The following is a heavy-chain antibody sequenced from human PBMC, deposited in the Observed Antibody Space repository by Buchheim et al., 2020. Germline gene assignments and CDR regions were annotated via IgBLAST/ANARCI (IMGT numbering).Heavy chain of an antibody. CDR2: IKQDGSEK. D-gene: IGHD3-22*01. Sequence: EVPLVESGGGLVQPGGSLRLSCAASGFTFSSNWMSWVRQAPGKGLEWVANIKQDGSEKYYVDSVKGRFTISRDNAKNSLYLQMNSLRDEDTAVYCCVRDDSSCYLFQLWGQGTL. J-gene: IGHJ1*01. CDR3: VRDDSSCYLFQL. CDR1: GFTFSSNW. V-gene: IGHV3-7*01.